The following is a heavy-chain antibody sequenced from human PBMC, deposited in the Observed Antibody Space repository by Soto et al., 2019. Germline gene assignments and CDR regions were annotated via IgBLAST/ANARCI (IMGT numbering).Heavy chain of an antibody. CDR1: GGSINRSY. CDR2: IYYSGST. V-gene: IGHV4-59*01. J-gene: IGHJ3*02. Sequence: PSETLSLTCTVSGGSINRSYWTWIRQPPGKGLEWIGYIYYSGSTNYNPSLKSRATISVDTSKNQFTLKLSSVTAADTAVYYCARVPWQWLGGYAFDIWGQGTMVT. CDR3: ARVPWQWLGGYAFDI. D-gene: IGHD6-19*01.